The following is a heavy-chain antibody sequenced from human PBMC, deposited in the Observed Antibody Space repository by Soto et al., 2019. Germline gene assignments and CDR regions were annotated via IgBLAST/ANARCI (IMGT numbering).Heavy chain of an antibody. V-gene: IGHV3-30*18. Sequence: GGSLRLSCAASGFTFSSYGMHWVCQAPGKGLEWVAVISYDGSNKYYADSVKGRFTISRDNSKNTLYLQMNSLRAEDTAVYYCAKDFRSAIFVVGTMGYYFDYWGQGTLVTVSS. CDR2: ISYDGSNK. CDR1: GFTFSSYG. CDR3: AKDFRSAIFVVGTMGYYFDY. D-gene: IGHD3-3*01. J-gene: IGHJ4*02.